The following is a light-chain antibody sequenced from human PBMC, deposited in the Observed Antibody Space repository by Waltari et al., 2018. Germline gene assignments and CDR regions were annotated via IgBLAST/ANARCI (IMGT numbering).Light chain of an antibody. V-gene: IGLV4-69*01. Sequence: QLVLTQSPSASASLGASVKLTCTLSSGHSSNVIAWHQQQPEKGPRYLMKVNSDGSPRKGDKIPVRFSGSSSGSEHYLTVASLQSEDEADYYCQTGGHGTWVFGGWTKLTVL. CDR3: QTGGHGTWV. CDR1: SGHSSNV. J-gene: IGLJ3*02. CDR2: VNSDGSP.